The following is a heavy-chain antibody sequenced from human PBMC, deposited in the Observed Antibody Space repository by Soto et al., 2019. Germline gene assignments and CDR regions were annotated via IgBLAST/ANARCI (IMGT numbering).Heavy chain of an antibody. CDR1: GGSISSSSYY. CDR3: ASGTYYYDSSGYRSRYYYGMDV. Sequence: SETLSLTCTVSGGSISSSSYYWGWIRQPPGKGLEWIGSIYYSGSTYYNPSLKSRVTISVDTSKNQFSLKLSSVTAADTAVYYCASGTYYYDSSGYRSRYYYGMDVWGQGTTVTVSS. J-gene: IGHJ6*02. CDR2: IYYSGST. D-gene: IGHD3-22*01. V-gene: IGHV4-39*01.